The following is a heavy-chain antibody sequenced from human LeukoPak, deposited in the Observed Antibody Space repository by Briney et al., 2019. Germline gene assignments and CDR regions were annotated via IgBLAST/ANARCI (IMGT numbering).Heavy chain of an antibody. Sequence: ASVNVSFKASGYTFTIYYIHWVRQAPGQGREWMGWVNPYSGATNYAQKFQGRVTMTRDTSISTAYMELSRMQSDDTAVYYCARENFPGSGSAKWFDPWGQGTLVTVP. CDR1: GYTFTIYY. CDR2: VNPYSGAT. V-gene: IGHV1-2*02. J-gene: IGHJ5*02. D-gene: IGHD3-10*01. CDR3: ARENFPGSGSAKWFDP.